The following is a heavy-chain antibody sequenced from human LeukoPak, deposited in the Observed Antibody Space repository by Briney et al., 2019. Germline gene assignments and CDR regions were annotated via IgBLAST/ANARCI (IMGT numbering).Heavy chain of an antibody. V-gene: IGHV3-23*01. CDR3: ATDRANWGFGY. J-gene: IGHJ4*01. CDR1: GFTFSSYA. CDR2: ISGSGGST. Sequence: PGGSLRLSCAASGFTFSSYAMSWVRQAPGEGLEWVSAISGSGGSTYYADSVKGRFTISRDNSKNTLYLQMNSLRAEDTAVYYCATDRANWGFGYWGHGTLVTVSS. D-gene: IGHD7-27*01.